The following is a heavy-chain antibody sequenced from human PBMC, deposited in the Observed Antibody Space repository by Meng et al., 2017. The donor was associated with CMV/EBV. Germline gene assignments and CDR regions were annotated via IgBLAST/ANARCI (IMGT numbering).Heavy chain of an antibody. CDR1: GFICDDYG. CDR2: INWNGGST. Sequence: GESLKISCAASGFICDDYGMSWVRQAPGKGLEWVSGINWNGGSTGYADSVKGRFTISRDNTKNSLYLQMNSLRAEDTALYYCSSARMSHIRWFDPWGQGTLVTVSS. CDR3: SSARMSHIRWFDP. V-gene: IGHV3-20*04. D-gene: IGHD2-15*01. J-gene: IGHJ5*02.